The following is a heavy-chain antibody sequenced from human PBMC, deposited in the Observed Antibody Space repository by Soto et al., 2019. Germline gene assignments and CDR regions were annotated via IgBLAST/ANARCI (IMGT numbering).Heavy chain of an antibody. CDR2: IEYTGIS. CDR3: ARETNRYFDF. J-gene: IGHJ4*02. V-gene: IGHV4-59*01. Sequence: SETLSLTCAVYGASISGFYWSWIRQTPGKGLEWIGSIEYTGISFYNPSLQSRVTMSVETSRNQFSLKLTSVTAADTAVYFCARETNRYFDFWGQGILVTVSS. CDR1: GASISGFY.